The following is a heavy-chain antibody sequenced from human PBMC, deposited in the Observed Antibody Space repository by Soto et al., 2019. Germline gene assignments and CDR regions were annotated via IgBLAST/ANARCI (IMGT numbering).Heavy chain of an antibody. CDR3: ARDQDCTNGVCYNNWFDP. V-gene: IGHV4-59*01. J-gene: IGHJ5*02. D-gene: IGHD2-8*01. CDR1: GGSISSYY. Sequence: SETLSLTCTVSGGSISSYYWSWIRQPPGKGLEWIGYIYYSGSTNYNPSLKSRVTISVDTSKNQFSLKLSSVAAADTAVYYCARDQDCTNGVCYNNWFDPWGQGTLVTVSS. CDR2: IYYSGST.